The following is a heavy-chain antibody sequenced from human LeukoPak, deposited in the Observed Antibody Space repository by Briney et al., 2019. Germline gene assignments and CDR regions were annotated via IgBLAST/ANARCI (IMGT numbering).Heavy chain of an antibody. D-gene: IGHD6-19*01. CDR2: TYYRSKWYN. CDR3: AGDVGTSGWYTFDY. J-gene: IGHJ4*02. V-gene: IGHV6-1*01. CDR1: GDSVSSINVA. Sequence: SQTLTLICAISGDSVSSINVAWNWIRQSPSRRLEWLGRTYYRSKWYNEYAVSMRGRITINPDTSKNQFSLQLNSVTPEDTAVYYCAGDVGTSGWYTFDYWGQGTLVSVSS.